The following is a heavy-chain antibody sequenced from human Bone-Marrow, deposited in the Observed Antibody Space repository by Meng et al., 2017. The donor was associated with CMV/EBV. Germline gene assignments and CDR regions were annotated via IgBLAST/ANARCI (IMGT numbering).Heavy chain of an antibody. J-gene: IGHJ4*02. D-gene: IGHD2-15*01. V-gene: IGHV3-30-3*02. CDR2: TSYDGSNK. CDR3: VKDVRYCSGGSCYSVKSYGPLDY. Sequence: MHGGRQAPGKGLEWVAVTSYDGSNKYYADSVKGRFTISRDDSKNTLYLQMNSLRAEDTAIYYCVKDVRYCSGGSCYSVKSYGPLDYWGQGTLVTVSS.